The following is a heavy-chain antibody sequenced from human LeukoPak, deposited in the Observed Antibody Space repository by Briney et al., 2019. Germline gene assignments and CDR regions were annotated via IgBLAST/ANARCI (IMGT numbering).Heavy chain of an antibody. Sequence: SQTLSLTCAISGDSVSSNSAAWNWIRQSPSRGLEWLGRTYYRSKWYNDYAVSVKSRITINPGTSKNQFSLQLNSVTPEDTAVYYCARAGIAVAGLTRPYYMDVWGKGTTATISS. CDR3: ARAGIAVAGLTRPYYMDV. D-gene: IGHD6-19*01. CDR1: GDSVSSNSAA. J-gene: IGHJ6*03. CDR2: TYYRSKWYN. V-gene: IGHV6-1*01.